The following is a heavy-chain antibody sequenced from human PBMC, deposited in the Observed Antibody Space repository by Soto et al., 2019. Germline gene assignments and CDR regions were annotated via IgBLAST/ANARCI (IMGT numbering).Heavy chain of an antibody. V-gene: IGHV4-34*01. CDR3: ARGGGERHGPNNWNYFDY. J-gene: IGHJ4*02. Sequence: PSETLSLTCAVSGGSFRGFYWTWIRQSPGKGLEWLGDINHVGITNYNPSLKSRVSIPVDTSKSQFSLKLSSVTAADTAVYHCARGGGERHGPNNWNYFDYWGQGSLVTVSS. CDR2: INHVGIT. D-gene: IGHD1-20*01. CDR1: GGSFRGFY.